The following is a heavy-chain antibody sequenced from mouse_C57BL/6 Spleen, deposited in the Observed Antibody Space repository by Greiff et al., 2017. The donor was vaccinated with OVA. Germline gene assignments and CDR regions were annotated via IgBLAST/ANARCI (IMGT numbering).Heavy chain of an antibody. CDR3: ARGGSSRSDY. V-gene: IGHV1-50*01. Sequence: VQLQQPGAELVKPGASVKLSCKASGYTFTSYWMQWVKQRPGQGLEWIGEIDPSDSYTNYNQKFKGKATLTVDTSSSTAYMQLSSLKSEDSAVYYCARGGSSRSDYWGQGTTLTVSS. D-gene: IGHD1-1*01. CDR2: IDPSDSYT. CDR1: GYTFTSYW. J-gene: IGHJ2*01.